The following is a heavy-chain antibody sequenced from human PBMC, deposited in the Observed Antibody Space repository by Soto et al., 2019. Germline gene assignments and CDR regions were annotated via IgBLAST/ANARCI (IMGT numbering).Heavy chain of an antibody. CDR2: ISSSGST. V-gene: IGHV4-31*03. CDR3: ARSGVTGIVIPSHWFDP. D-gene: IGHD2-21*02. Sequence: NPSETLSLTCTVSCDSIGGVGYWSWIRQFPGRGLEWIGRISSSGSTYYNPALNNRISLSLDTSQNQFSLKLLSVTAADTAIYYCARSGVTGIVIPSHWFDPWGQGTLVTVSS. J-gene: IGHJ5*02. CDR1: CDSIGGVGY.